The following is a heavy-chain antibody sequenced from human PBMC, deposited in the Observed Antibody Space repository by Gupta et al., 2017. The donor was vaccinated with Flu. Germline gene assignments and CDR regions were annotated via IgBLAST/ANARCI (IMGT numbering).Heavy chain of an antibody. D-gene: IGHD3-9*01. CDR2: IKSKAEGGTT. J-gene: IGHJ6*02. V-gene: IGHV3-15*01. CDR3: TTEGYDILTGSHYGMDV. Sequence: EVQLVESGGGLVKPGGSLRLSCAASGFTLSNAWMGWVRQAPGKGLEWVGRIKSKAEGGTTECAEPVKGRFTISRDDSKNTLYLQMNSLKTEDTAVYYCTTEGYDILTGSHYGMDVWGQGTTVTVSS. CDR1: GFTLSNAW.